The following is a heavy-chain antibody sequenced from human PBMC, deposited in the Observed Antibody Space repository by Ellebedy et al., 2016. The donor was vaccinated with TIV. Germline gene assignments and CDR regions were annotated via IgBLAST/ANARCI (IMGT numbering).Heavy chain of an antibody. V-gene: IGHV1-46*01. CDR1: GYTFTNKHY. CDR2: IHPGEGST. CDR3: ARTSDRSGGSCNDYYYGMDV. D-gene: IGHD2-15*01. Sequence: AASVKVSCKASGYTFTNKHYIHWVRQAPGQGLEWMGIIHPGEGSTDYAQKFQGRVTMTRDTSTSTVYMELSSLRSEDTAVYYCARTSDRSGGSCNDYYYGMDVWGHGTTVTVSS. J-gene: IGHJ6*02.